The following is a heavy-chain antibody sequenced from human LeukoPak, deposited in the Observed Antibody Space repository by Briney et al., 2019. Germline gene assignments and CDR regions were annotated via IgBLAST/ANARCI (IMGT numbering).Heavy chain of an antibody. CDR2: IIPIFGTA. J-gene: IGHJ4*02. D-gene: IGHD3-9*01. CDR3: ARRSFHGLRYFDWLLSPFDY. V-gene: IGHV1-69*06. CDR1: GGTLSSYA. Sequence: GSSVKVSCKASGGTLSSYAISWVRQAPGQGLEWMGGIIPIFGTANYAQKFQGRVTITADKSTSTAYMELSSLRSEDTAVYYCARRSFHGLRYFDWLLSPFDYWGQGTLVTVSS.